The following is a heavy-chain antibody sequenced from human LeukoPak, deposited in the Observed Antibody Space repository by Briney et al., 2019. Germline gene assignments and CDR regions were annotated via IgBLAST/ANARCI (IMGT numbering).Heavy chain of an antibody. D-gene: IGHD3-9*01. Sequence: GASGKVSCKAYGYTFNNYGISCGRQAPRQRRRGMRWVRSYNGATNYAQKFQGRVTMSTDTSTRTAYMELRSLRFDDTAIYYCAKDWPILTGRNCFDPRGPGTLVTV. V-gene: IGHV1-18*01. CDR1: GYTFNNYG. CDR3: AKDWPILTGRNCFDP. CDR2: VRSYNGAT. J-gene: IGHJ5*02.